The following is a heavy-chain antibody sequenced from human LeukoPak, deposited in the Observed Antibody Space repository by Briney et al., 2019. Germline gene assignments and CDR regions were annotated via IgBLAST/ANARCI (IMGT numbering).Heavy chain of an antibody. J-gene: IGHJ4*02. CDR3: ARGDPDF. Sequence: GGSLRLSCAASGFTFSSYWMSWVRQAPGKGLEWVANIRFDGSDKYHVDSVKGRFTISRDNAKNSLFLQMNSLGAEDTAVYYCARGDPDFWGQGTLVTVSS. V-gene: IGHV3-7*01. CDR2: IRFDGSDK. D-gene: IGHD2-21*02. CDR1: GFTFSSYW.